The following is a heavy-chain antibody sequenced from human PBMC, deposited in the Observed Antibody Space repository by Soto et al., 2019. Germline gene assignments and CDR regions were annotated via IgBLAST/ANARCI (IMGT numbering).Heavy chain of an antibody. D-gene: IGHD4-17*01. CDR1: GGTFSSYA. V-gene: IGHV1-69*04. CDR2: IIPILGIA. Sequence: ASVKVSCKASGGTFSSYAISWVRQAPGQGLEWMGRIIPILGIANYAQKFQGRVTITADKSTSTAYMELSSLRSEDTAVYYCARDLYSNGDYDYWGQGTLVIVSS. J-gene: IGHJ4*02. CDR3: ARDLYSNGDYDY.